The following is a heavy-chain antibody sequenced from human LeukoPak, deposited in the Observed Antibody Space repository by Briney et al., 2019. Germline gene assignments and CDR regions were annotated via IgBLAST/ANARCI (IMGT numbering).Heavy chain of an antibody. CDR3: AREYSSWHDY. V-gene: IGHV4-61*01. CDR2: IYYSGST. CDR1: GGSVSSGSYY. J-gene: IGHJ4*02. Sequence: SETLSLTCTVSGGSVSSGSYYWSWIRQPPGKGLEWIGYIYYSGSTNYNPSLKSRVTISVDTSKNQFSLKLSSVTAADTAVYYCAREYSSWHDYWGQGTLVTVSS. D-gene: IGHD6-13*01.